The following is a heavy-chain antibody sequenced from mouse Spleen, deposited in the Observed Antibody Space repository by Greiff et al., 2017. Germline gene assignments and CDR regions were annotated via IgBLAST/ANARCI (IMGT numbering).Heavy chain of an antibody. D-gene: IGHD4-1*02. V-gene: IGHV3-6*01. Sequence: EVKLQESGPGLVKPSQSLSLTCSVTGYSITSGYYWNWIRQFPGNKLEWMGYISYDGSNNYNPSLKNRISITRDTSKNQFFLKLNSVTTEDTATYYCARASTGSFAYWGQGALVTVSA. CDR1: GYSITSGYY. CDR3: ARASTGSFAY. J-gene: IGHJ3*01. CDR2: ISYDGSN.